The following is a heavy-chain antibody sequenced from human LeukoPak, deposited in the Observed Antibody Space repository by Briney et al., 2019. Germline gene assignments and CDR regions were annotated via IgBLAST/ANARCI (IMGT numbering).Heavy chain of an antibody. V-gene: IGHV1-69*04. Sequence: SVKVSSKASGGTFSSYAISWVRHAPGQGLEWMGRIIPIFGIANYAQKFQGRVTITADKSTSTAYMELSSLRSEDTAVCYCARDYDSSGPFDYWGQGTLVTVSS. CDR3: ARDYDSSGPFDY. CDR1: GGTFSSYA. D-gene: IGHD3-22*01. CDR2: IIPIFGIA. J-gene: IGHJ4*02.